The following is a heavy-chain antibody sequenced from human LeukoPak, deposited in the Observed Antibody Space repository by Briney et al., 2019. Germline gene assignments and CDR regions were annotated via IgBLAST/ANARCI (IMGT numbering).Heavy chain of an antibody. CDR3: AKNKLRGWYGSYYFDY. V-gene: IGHV3-23*01. J-gene: IGHJ4*02. CDR2: INGSGGST. D-gene: IGHD6-19*01. CDR1: GFTCSSYA. Sequence: PGGSLRLSCAASGFTCSSYAMSWVRQAPGKGLERVSAINGSGGSTYYADSLKGRFTISRDNSENTLYLQMNSLRAVDTAVYYCAKNKLRGWYGSYYFDYWGQGTLVTVSS.